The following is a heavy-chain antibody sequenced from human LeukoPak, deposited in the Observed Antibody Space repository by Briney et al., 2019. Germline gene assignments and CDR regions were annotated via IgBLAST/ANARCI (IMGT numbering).Heavy chain of an antibody. D-gene: IGHD1-26*01. CDR3: AISAHSGSYSWYFDK. V-gene: IGHV5-51*01. CDR2: IFPGDSDT. CDR1: GYHFTRNW. J-gene: IGHJ4*02. Sequence: GESLKISFKASGYHFTRNWIAWLRHVPGQGLECMGFIFPGDSDTRYNPSFQGHVTISADKSETTAVLQWASLLASDTAIYYCAISAHSGSYSWYFDKWGQGPQVIVST.